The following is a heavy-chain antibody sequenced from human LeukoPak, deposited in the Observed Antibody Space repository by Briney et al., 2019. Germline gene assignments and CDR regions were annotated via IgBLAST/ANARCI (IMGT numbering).Heavy chain of an antibody. Sequence: ASVKVSCKASGYTFTSYAIHWVRQAPGQRLEWMGWINAGNGNTKYSQKFQGRVTITRDTSASTAYMELSSLRCEDTAVYYCARDKKCGSGRSNYYCGMDVWGKGTTVTVSS. D-gene: IGHD3-10*01. J-gene: IGHJ6*04. V-gene: IGHV1-3*01. CDR3: ARDKKCGSGRSNYYCGMDV. CDR2: INAGNGNT. CDR1: GYTFTSYA.